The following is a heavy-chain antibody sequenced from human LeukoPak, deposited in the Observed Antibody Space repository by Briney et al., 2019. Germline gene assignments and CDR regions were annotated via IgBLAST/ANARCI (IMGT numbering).Heavy chain of an antibody. CDR2: INRSART. CDR1: GFTFSTYD. CDR3: AQGGYFAFDF. D-gene: IGHD2-2*03. V-gene: IGHV3-23*01. Sequence: GGSLRLSCVAPGFTFSTYDMQSVRQAPAKGLEWVSGINRSARTYYTDSVKGRFTIPRDNSKSTLYLEMNSLRAEDTAVYYCAQGGYFAFDFWGQGTMVTVSS. J-gene: IGHJ3*01.